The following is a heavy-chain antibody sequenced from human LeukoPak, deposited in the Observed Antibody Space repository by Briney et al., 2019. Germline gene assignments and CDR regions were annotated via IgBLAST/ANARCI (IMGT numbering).Heavy chain of an antibody. Sequence: GGSLRLSCAASGFTFSAYEMNWVRQAPGKGPEWVSYIGSSGSTVYYADSVKGRFTISRDNAKNSLYMQMESLRDEDTAIYYCARDTLEYSNSPDALDIWGQGTMVTVSS. CDR3: ARDTLEYSNSPDALDI. J-gene: IGHJ3*02. V-gene: IGHV3-48*03. CDR1: GFTFSAYE. CDR2: IGSSGSTV. D-gene: IGHD4-23*01.